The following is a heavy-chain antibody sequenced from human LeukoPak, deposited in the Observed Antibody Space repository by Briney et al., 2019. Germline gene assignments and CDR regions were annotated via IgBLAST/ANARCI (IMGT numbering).Heavy chain of an antibody. Sequence: RASVKVSCKASGYTFTSYYMHWVRQAPGQGLEWMGIINPSGGRTTCSQKFQGRVTLTRDTSTSTVYMELSSLRSEATAVYYCARNLGGSSWYVNFDYWGQGTLVTVSS. J-gene: IGHJ4*02. CDR3: ARNLGGSSWYVNFDY. CDR1: GYTFTSYY. CDR2: INPSGGRT. D-gene: IGHD6-13*01. V-gene: IGHV1-46*01.